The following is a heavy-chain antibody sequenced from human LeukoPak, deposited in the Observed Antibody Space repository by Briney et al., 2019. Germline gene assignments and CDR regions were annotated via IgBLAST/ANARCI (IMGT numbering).Heavy chain of an antibody. V-gene: IGHV3-15*01. J-gene: IGHJ4*02. CDR1: GFTFSNAW. D-gene: IGHD3-10*01. CDR3: EVIWFGELTVNS. Sequence: GGSLRLSCAASGFTFSNAWMNWVRQAAGKGLEWIGRIKSETDGGTAHYAAPVQGRFTISRDDSKNTLYLQMNSLKTEDTAVYYCEVIWFGELTVNSWGQGTLVTVSS. CDR2: IKSETDGGTA.